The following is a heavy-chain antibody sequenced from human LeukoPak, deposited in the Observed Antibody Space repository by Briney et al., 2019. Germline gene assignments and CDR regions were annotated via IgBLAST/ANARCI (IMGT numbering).Heavy chain of an antibody. CDR3: AKGIYSSGWSYFDY. Sequence: TGGSLRLSCAASGFTFSNSAMSWVRQAPGKGLEWVSTLSGSEITTYYADSVKGRFTISRDNSKNTLYLQMNTLRAEDSAFYCAKGIYSSGWSYFDYWGHGTLVTVS. D-gene: IGHD6-19*01. CDR1: GFTFSNSA. V-gene: IGHV3-23*01. CDR2: LSGSEITT. J-gene: IGHJ4*01.